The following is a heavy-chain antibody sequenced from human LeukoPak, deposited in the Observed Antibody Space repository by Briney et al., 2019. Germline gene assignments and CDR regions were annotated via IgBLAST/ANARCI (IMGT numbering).Heavy chain of an antibody. J-gene: IGHJ4*02. CDR2: ISGSGDSI. Sequence: GGSLRLSCAASGFTFSSYAMSWVRQAPGKGLEWVSAISGSGDSIYYADSVKGRFTISRDNSKNTLYLQMNSLRAEDTALYYCAKGYDRYYFDYWGQGTLVTVSS. CDR3: AKGYDRYYFDY. CDR1: GFTFSSYA. D-gene: IGHD3-22*01. V-gene: IGHV3-23*01.